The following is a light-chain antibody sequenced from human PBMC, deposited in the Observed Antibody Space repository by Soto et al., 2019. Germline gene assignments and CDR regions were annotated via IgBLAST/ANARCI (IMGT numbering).Light chain of an antibody. CDR3: SSYGGTNSLKV. J-gene: IGLJ2*01. CDR1: SSDVGSYNL. V-gene: IGLV2-14*02. Sequence: QSALTQPASGSGSPGQSITISCTGTSSDVGSYNLVSWYQQHPGKAPKLIIYEGIKRPSGVSNRFSASKSDNTASLTVSGLQAEDEADYYCSSYGGTNSLKVFGGGTKLTVL. CDR2: EGI.